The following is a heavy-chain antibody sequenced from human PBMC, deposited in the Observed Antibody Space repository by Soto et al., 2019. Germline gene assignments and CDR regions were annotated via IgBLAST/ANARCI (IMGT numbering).Heavy chain of an antibody. D-gene: IGHD3-22*01. CDR2: ISGSAINT. Sequence: HPGGSLRLSCAASGFTFSNYAMSWIRQAPGKWLEWVSAISGSAINTYYADSVRGRFTISRDNSKNTLYLQMNHLRAEDTAVYSCAKGQGYYYDASGYTFNYWGQGXLVTVYS. V-gene: IGHV3-23*01. J-gene: IGHJ4*02. CDR3: AKGQGYYYDASGYTFNY. CDR1: GFTFSNYA.